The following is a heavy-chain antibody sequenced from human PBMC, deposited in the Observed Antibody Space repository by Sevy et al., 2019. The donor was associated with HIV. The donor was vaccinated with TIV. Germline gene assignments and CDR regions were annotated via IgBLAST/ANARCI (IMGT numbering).Heavy chain of an antibody. V-gene: IGHV3-53*01. J-gene: IGHJ5*02. D-gene: IGHD1-26*01. CDR3: ARETEGGYEP. CDR2: IYAGGNT. Sequence: GGFLRLSCAASGFTVSYNYTSWVRQAPGKGLEWVSAIYAGGNTYHAESVKGRFTISRDSSKNTVYLQMNSLRVEDTAVYYCARETEGGYEPWGQGTLVTVSS. CDR1: GFTVSYNY.